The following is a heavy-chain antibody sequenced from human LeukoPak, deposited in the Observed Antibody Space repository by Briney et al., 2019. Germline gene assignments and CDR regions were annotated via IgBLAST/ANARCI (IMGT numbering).Heavy chain of an antibody. CDR2: IHYSGST. V-gene: IGHV4-59*01. Sequence: SETLSLTCTVSGGSISSYCWSWIRQLPGKGLEWIGFIHYSGSTNYNPSLKSRVTISVDTSKNQFSLKLRSVTAADTAVYYCARENYFDYWGQGTLVTVSS. CDR1: GGSISSYC. CDR3: ARENYFDY. J-gene: IGHJ4*02.